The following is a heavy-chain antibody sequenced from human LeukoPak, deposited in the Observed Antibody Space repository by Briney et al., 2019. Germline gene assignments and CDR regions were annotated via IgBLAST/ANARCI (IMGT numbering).Heavy chain of an antibody. CDR1: GGSISSSSYY. D-gene: IGHD6-19*01. CDR2: IYYSGST. V-gene: IGHV4-39*07. CDR3: ARDVIFSSGWYPGDFDY. Sequence: PSETLSLTCTVSGGSISSSSYYWGWIRQPPGKGLEWIGSIYYSGSTYYNPSLKSRVTISVDTSKNQFSLKLSSVTAADTAVYYCARDVIFSSGWYPGDFDYWGQGTLVTVSS. J-gene: IGHJ4*02.